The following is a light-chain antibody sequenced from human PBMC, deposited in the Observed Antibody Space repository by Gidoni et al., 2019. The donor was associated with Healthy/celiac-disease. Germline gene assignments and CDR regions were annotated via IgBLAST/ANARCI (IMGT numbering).Light chain of an antibody. CDR2: GAS. CDR1: QSVSSK. CDR3: QQYNNWPPT. V-gene: IGKV3-15*01. Sequence: EIVMTQSPATLSVSPGIRATLPCRASQSVSSKLAWYQQKPGQAPRLLIYGASTRATGIPARFSGSGSGTEFTLTISSLQSEDFAVYYCQQYNNWPPTFGQGTKVEIK. J-gene: IGKJ1*01.